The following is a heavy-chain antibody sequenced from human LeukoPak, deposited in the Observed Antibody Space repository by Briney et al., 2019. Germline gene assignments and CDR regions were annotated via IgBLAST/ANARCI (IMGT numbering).Heavy chain of an antibody. CDR3: ARDGLHGSGSYNNYLDP. J-gene: IGHJ5*02. V-gene: IGHV3-33*01. CDR1: GFTFSIYG. CDR2: IWYDGSNK. D-gene: IGHD3-10*01. Sequence: GGSLRLSCAASGFTFSIYGMHWVRQAPGKGLEWVAKIWYDGSNKYYADSVKSRFTISRDNPKNTLYLQMNSLRAEDTAVYSCARDGLHGSGSYNNYLDPWGQGTLVTVSS.